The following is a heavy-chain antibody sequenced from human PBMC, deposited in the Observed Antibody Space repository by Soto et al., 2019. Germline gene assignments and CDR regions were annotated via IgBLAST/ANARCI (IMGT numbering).Heavy chain of an antibody. Sequence: EVQLLESGGGLVQPGGSLRLACATSGFSFSTYDMTWVRQAPGKGLEWVSTFNGNGGGTYYADSVKGRFTISRDNSENTLYLQLDSLRAEDTATYYCAKDNSLHWFDPWGQGTLVTVSS. D-gene: IGHD2-15*01. J-gene: IGHJ5*02. CDR1: GFSFSTYD. V-gene: IGHV3-23*01. CDR2: FNGNGGGT. CDR3: AKDNSLHWFDP.